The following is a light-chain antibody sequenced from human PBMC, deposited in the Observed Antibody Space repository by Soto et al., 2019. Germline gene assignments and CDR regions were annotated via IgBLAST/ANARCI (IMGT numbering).Light chain of an antibody. J-gene: IGKJ1*01. CDR3: QQYHTYPWT. CDR1: QSISSW. CDR2: KAS. V-gene: IGKV1-5*03. Sequence: DIQMTQSPSTLSASVGDRVTITCRASQSISSWLAWYQQKPGKAPKLLIYKASSLESGVPSRFSGGGSGTEFTLTISSLQPGDFATYYCQQYHTYPWTFGQGTNVEIK.